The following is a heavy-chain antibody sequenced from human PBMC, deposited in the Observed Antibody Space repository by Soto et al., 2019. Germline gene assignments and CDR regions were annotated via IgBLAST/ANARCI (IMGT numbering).Heavy chain of an antibody. CDR2: IYYSGST. D-gene: IGHD2-2*02. CDR3: AVVPAAIGYFRFFDP. Sequence: TLSLTCTVSGGSISSGDYYWSWIRQPPGKGLEWIGYIYYSGSTYYNPSLKSRVTISVDTSKNQFSLKLSSVTAADTAVYYCAVVPAAIGYFRFFDPWGQGTLVTVSS. CDR1: GGSISSGDYY. V-gene: IGHV4-30-4*01. J-gene: IGHJ5*02.